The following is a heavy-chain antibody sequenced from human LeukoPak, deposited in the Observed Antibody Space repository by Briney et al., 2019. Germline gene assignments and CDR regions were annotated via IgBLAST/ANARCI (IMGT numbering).Heavy chain of an antibody. CDR1: RFTFSDYY. CDR3: ARANLYSSGWFDY. J-gene: IGHJ5*01. V-gene: IGHV3-11*06. Sequence: GGSLRLSCAASRFTFSDYYMSWIRQAPGKGLEWVSYISSSSSYTNYADSVKGRFTISRDNAKNSLYLQMNSLRAEDTAVYYCARANLYSSGWFDYWGQGTLVTVSS. D-gene: IGHD6-19*01. CDR2: ISSSSSYT.